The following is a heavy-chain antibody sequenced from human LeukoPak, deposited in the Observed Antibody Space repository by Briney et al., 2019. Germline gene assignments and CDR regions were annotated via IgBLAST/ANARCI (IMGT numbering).Heavy chain of an antibody. CDR2: INGDETST. Sequence: GGSLRLSCAASGFFFSRYWMYWVRQAPGKGLVWVSHINGDETSTNYADFVKGRFTISRDNAKNTLYLQMNSLRAEDTAVYYCARDRGSGWYTDYWGQGTLVTVSS. CDR3: ARDRGSGWYTDY. CDR1: GFFFSRYW. J-gene: IGHJ4*02. V-gene: IGHV3-74*01. D-gene: IGHD6-19*01.